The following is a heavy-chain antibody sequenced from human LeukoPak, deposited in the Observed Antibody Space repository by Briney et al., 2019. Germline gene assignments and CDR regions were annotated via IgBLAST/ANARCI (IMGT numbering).Heavy chain of an antibody. J-gene: IGHJ5*02. V-gene: IGHV4-4*02. Sequence: PSETLSLTCGVSGGSISNTNWWTWVRQPPGKGLEWIGEVNLQGSTNYNPSLKSRVAISVDKSENHISLKLTSVTAADTAVYYCARVFNDIVVGVSWFDPWGQGTLVTVSS. CDR2: VNLQGST. CDR1: GGSISNTNW. D-gene: IGHD2-2*01. CDR3: ARVFNDIVVGVSWFDP.